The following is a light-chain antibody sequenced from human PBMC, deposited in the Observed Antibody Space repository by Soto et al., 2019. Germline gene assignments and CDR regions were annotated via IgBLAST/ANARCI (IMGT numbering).Light chain of an antibody. Sequence: MTQTPLSSPVTLGQPGSISCRTSQSLVHPAGNTYLSWFQQRPGQPPRLLIDKITTRFSGVPDRCSGSAAATDFTLKISRFEAEDVCIYYCMLTTEFSRTFGQGTKVDIK. J-gene: IGKJ1*01. CDR2: KIT. CDR3: MLTTEFSRT. CDR1: QSLVHPAGNTY. V-gene: IGKV2-24*01.